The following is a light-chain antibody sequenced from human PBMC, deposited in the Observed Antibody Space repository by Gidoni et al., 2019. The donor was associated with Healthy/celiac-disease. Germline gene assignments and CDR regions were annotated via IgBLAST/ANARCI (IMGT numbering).Light chain of an antibody. Sequence: SYELTQPPSVSVSPGQTASITCSGDKLGDKYACWYQQKPGQSPVLVIYQDSKRPSGIPERFSGSNSGNTATLTFSGTQAMDEADYYCQAWDSSNVVFGGGTKLTVL. CDR3: QAWDSSNVV. J-gene: IGLJ2*01. V-gene: IGLV3-1*01. CDR1: KLGDKY. CDR2: QDS.